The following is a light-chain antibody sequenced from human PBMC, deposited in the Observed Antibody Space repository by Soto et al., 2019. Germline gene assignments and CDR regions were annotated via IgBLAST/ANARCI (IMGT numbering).Light chain of an antibody. V-gene: IGLV2-14*03. CDR3: SSYTSSSLYV. Sequence: QSALTQPASVSGSPGQSITISCTGTSSDVGGYDDVCWYQHHPGKAHKLMIYDVSNRPSGVSNRFSGSKSGNTASLTISGLQAEDEDDYYCSSYTSSSLYVFGTGTKLTVL. CDR2: DVS. CDR1: SSDVGGYDD. J-gene: IGLJ1*01.